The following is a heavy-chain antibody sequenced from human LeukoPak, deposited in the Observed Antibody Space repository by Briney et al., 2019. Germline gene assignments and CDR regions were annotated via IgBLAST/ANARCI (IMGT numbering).Heavy chain of an antibody. CDR2: IYYSGST. D-gene: IGHD2-2*02. CDR1: GGSISSHY. J-gene: IGHJ3*02. CDR3: ARTMCSSTSCYTSFDI. V-gene: IGHV4-59*11. Sequence: PSETLSLTCTVSGGSISSHYWSWIRQPPGKGLEWIGYIYYSGSTNHNPSLKSRVTISVDTSKNQFSLKLSSVTAADTAVYYCARTMCSSTSCYTSFDIWGQGTMVTVSS.